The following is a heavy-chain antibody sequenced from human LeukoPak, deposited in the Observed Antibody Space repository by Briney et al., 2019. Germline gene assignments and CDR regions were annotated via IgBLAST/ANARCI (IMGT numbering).Heavy chain of an antibody. J-gene: IGHJ2*01. Sequence: PGGSLRLSCAASGFSFSDYEMNWVRQAPGKGLEWVSYISSGGSSIFYADSVKGRFTISRDNAKNSLYLQMNSLRAEDTAVYYCTREDNWYFDLWGRGTLVTVSS. CDR3: TREDNWYFDL. V-gene: IGHV3-48*03. CDR1: GFSFSDYE. CDR2: ISSGGSSI.